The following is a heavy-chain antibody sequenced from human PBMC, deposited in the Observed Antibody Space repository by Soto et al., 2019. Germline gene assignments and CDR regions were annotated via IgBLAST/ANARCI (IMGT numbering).Heavy chain of an antibody. CDR3: VRDVYDILTGRLVPNHFDY. J-gene: IGHJ4*02. CDR1: GGTFTSYY. D-gene: IGHD3-9*01. V-gene: IGHV1-46*01. Sequence: ASVKVSCKASGGTFTSYYMHWVRQAPGQGLEWMGIINPSGGSTSYAQKFQGRVTMTRDTSTSTVYMELSSLRSEDTAVYYCVRDVYDILTGRLVPNHFDYSGQGSLATVSS. CDR2: INPSGGST.